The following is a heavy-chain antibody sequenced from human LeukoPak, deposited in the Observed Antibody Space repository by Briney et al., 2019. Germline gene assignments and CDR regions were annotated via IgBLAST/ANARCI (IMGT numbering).Heavy chain of an antibody. D-gene: IGHD6-13*01. J-gene: IGHJ3*02. CDR2: ISAYNGNT. Sequence: ASVKVSCKASGYTYTSYGISWVRQAPGQGLEWMGWISAYNGNTNYAQKLQGRVTMTTDTSTSTAYMELRSLRSDDTAVYYCAGPSGGRSSSSEAFDIWGQGTMVTVSS. CDR1: GYTYTSYG. V-gene: IGHV1-18*01. CDR3: AGPSGGRSSSSEAFDI.